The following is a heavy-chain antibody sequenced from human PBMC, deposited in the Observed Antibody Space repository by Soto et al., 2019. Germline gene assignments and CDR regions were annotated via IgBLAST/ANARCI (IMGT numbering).Heavy chain of an antibody. CDR1: GYTFTSYG. V-gene: IGHV1-18*04. CDR3: ARSSYYYGSGSYYDDNYYYYGMDV. J-gene: IGHJ6*02. Sequence: VASVKVSCKASGYTFTSYGISWVRQAPGQGLEWMGWISAYNGNTNYAQKLQGRVTMTTDTSTSTAYMELRSLRSDDTAVYYCARSSYYYGSGSYYDDNYYYYGMDVWGQGTTVTVSS. D-gene: IGHD3-10*01. CDR2: ISAYNGNT.